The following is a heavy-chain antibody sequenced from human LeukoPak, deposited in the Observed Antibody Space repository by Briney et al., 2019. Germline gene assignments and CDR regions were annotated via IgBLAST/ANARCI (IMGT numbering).Heavy chain of an antibody. J-gene: IGHJ5*02. Sequence: ASVKVSCKASGGTFSSYAISWVRQAPGQGLEWMGRINPSGGGTSYAQKFQGRVTMTRDMSTSTVYMELSSLRSEDTAVYYCARVRQGITGNKWFDPWGQGTLVTVSS. D-gene: IGHD1-20*01. CDR1: GGTFSSYA. CDR2: INPSGGGT. CDR3: ARVRQGITGNKWFDP. V-gene: IGHV1-46*01.